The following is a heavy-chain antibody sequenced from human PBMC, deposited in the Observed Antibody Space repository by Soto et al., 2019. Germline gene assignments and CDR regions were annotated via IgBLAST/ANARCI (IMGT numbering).Heavy chain of an antibody. CDR2: ISSSSSYT. J-gene: IGHJ5*02. CDR1: GFTFSDYY. CDR3: AKQHVPLPAPTLEVNWFDP. V-gene: IGHV3-11*03. D-gene: IGHD1-1*01. Sequence: PGGSLRLSCAASGFTFSDYYMSWIRQAPRKGLEWVSYISSSSSYTNYADSVKGRFTISRDNAKNSLYLQMNSLRAEDTAVYYCAKQHVPLPAPTLEVNWFDPWGQGTLVTVSS.